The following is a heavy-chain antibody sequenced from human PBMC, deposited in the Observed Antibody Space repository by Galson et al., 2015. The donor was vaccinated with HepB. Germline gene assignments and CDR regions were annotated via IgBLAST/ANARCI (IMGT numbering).Heavy chain of an antibody. J-gene: IGHJ3*02. CDR2: IYSGGTT. Sequence: SLRLSCAASRFTVSSNCMSWVRQAPGKGLEWVSLIYSGGTTYYADSVKGRFTISRDNSKNTLYLQMSSLRADDTAVYYCARVRREPTIPPGAFDIWGQGTMVTVSS. V-gene: IGHV3-53*01. D-gene: IGHD1-26*01. CDR3: ARVRREPTIPPGAFDI. CDR1: RFTVSSNC.